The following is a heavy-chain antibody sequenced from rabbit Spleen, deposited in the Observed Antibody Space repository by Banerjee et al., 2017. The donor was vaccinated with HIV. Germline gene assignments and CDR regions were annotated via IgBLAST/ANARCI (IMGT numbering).Heavy chain of an antibody. CDR1: GIDFSSKYY. CDR3: ARGSPTWLDI. V-gene: IGHV1S45*01. CDR2: IDIGDGSA. Sequence: QEQLEECGGGLDKPGAFMPPTCKASGIDFSSKYYWCWVRQAPGKGLEWIGCIDIGDGSAYYSSLAKGRFPISKTSSTTVDLQMTSLTAAYTATYFCARGSPTWLDIWGPGTLVTVS. J-gene: IGHJ3*01.